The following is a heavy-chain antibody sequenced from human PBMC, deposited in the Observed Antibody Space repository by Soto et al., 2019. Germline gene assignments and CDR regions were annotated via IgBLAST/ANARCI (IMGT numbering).Heavy chain of an antibody. CDR3: AKGSGWYRYYYGMDV. CDR1: GFTFSSYA. D-gene: IGHD6-19*01. J-gene: IGHJ6*02. Sequence: LRLSCAASGFTFSSYAMSWVRQAPGKGLEWVSAISGSGGSTYYADSAKGRFTISRDNSKNTLYLQMNSLRAEDTAVYYCAKGSGWYRYYYGMDVWGQGTTVTVSS. CDR2: ISGSGGST. V-gene: IGHV3-23*01.